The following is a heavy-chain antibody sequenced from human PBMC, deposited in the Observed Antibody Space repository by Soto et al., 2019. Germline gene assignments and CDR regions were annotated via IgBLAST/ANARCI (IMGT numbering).Heavy chain of an antibody. CDR1: GGSISSGGYY. CDR2: IYYSGST. Sequence: SETLSLTCTVSGGSISSGGYYWGWIRQPPGKGLERIGSIYYSGSTYYNPSLKSRVTISVDTSKNQFSLKLSSVTAADAAVYYCARGIVATIAWFDPWGQGTLVTVSS. V-gene: IGHV4-39*07. CDR3: ARGIVATIAWFDP. D-gene: IGHD5-12*01. J-gene: IGHJ5*02.